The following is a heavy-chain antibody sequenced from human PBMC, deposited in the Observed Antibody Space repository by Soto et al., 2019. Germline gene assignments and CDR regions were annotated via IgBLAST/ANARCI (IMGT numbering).Heavy chain of an antibody. CDR1: GYTFTSYG. V-gene: IGHV1-18*01. J-gene: IGHJ3*02. D-gene: IGHD6-19*01. Sequence: ASVKVSCKASGYTFTSYGISWVRQAPGQGLEWMGWISAYNGKTNYAQNLQGRVTMTTDTSTSTAYMELRSLRSDDTAVYYCARVSGSIAVGGTSDIWGRGKMITLSS. CDR3: ARVSGSIAVGGTSDI. CDR2: ISAYNGKT.